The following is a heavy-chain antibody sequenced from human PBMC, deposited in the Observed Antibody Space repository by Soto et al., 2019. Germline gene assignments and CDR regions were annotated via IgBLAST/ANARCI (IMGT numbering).Heavy chain of an antibody. V-gene: IGHV5-10-1*01. Sequence: PGESLKISCKSSGSYWISWVRQMPGKGLEWMGRVDPSDSYTQYSPSFQGHVTISAGKSTSTAYLHWNILKASDTAIYYCARRSSWSYYYGVDVWGQGTTVTVSS. D-gene: IGHD6-13*01. CDR1: GSYW. CDR3: ARRSSWSYYYGVDV. J-gene: IGHJ6*02. CDR2: VDPSDSYT.